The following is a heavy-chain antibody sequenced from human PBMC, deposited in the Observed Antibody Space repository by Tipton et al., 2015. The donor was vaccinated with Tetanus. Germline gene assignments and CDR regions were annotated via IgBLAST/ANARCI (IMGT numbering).Heavy chain of an antibody. D-gene: IGHD3-3*01. CDR3: ARANYDFPKKGPFDS. CDR2: IYYSGST. V-gene: IGHV4-59*01. CDR1: GGSISSYY. J-gene: IGHJ4*02. Sequence: TLSLTCTVSGGSISSYYWSWIRQPPGKGLEWIGYIYYSGSTNYNPSLKSRITISQDTSKNQFSLKLTSVTAADTAVYYCARANYDFPKKGPFDSWGQGTLVIVSS.